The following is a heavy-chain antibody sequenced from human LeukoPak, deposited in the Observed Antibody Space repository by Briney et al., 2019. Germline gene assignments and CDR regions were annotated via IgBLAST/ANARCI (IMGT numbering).Heavy chain of an antibody. CDR2: IKSKTGGGTT. CDR1: GFTFSNAW. V-gene: IGHV3-15*01. J-gene: IGHJ4*02. D-gene: IGHD4-17*01. CDR3: TTGFYGDYDLSF. Sequence: PGGSLRLSCAASGFTFSNAWMSWVRQAPGKGLEWVGRIKSKTGGGTTDYAAPVKGRFTISRDDSKNTLYLQMNSLKTEDTAVYYCTTGFYGDYDLSFWGQGTLVTVSS.